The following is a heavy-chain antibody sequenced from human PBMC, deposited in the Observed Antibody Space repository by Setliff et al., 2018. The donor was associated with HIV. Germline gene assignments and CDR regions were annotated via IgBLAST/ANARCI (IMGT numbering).Heavy chain of an antibody. Sequence: GGSLRLSCAASGFFFSTYWMNWVRQAPGKGPQWVARIVSDGSGTSHADAVKGRFTISRDNAKNTLFLQVNSLRAEDSAMYYCATNRRDCYSASCPLTSWGQGTLVTVSS. D-gene: IGHD2-2*01. J-gene: IGHJ4*02. CDR2: IVSDGSGT. CDR3: ATNRRDCYSASCPLTS. V-gene: IGHV3-74*01. CDR1: GFFFSTYW.